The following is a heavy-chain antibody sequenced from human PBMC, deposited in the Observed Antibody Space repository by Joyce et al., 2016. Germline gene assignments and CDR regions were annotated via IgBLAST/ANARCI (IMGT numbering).Heavy chain of an antibody. D-gene: IGHD2-8*01. CDR2: LSSSSSYI. Sequence: EVQLVESGGGLVKPGGSPRLSCAASGFTFSSYSMSWVRQAQGKGLEWVSSLSSSSSYIKYTDSVKGRFTISRDNAKNSLYLQMNSLRVEDTAVYYCARSSYTNGIFDYWGQGTLVTVSS. CDR3: ARSSYTNGIFDY. CDR1: GFTFSSYS. V-gene: IGHV3-21*01. J-gene: IGHJ4*02.